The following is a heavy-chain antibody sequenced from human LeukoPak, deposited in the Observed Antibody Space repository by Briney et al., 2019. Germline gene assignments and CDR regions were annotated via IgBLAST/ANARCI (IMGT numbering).Heavy chain of an antibody. V-gene: IGHV4-61*01. CDR1: GGSVSSGSYY. Sequence: PSETLSLTCTVSGGSVSSGSYYWSWIRQPPGKGLEWIGYIYYSGSNNYNPSLKGRVTISVDTSKNQFSLKLSSVTAADTAVYYCATYGSRWRGFDYWGQGTLVTVSS. CDR3: ATYGSRWRGFDY. CDR2: IYYSGSN. D-gene: IGHD6-13*01. J-gene: IGHJ4*02.